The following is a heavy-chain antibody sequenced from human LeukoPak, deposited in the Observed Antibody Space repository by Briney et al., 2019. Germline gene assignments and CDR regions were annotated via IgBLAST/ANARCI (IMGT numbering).Heavy chain of an antibody. Sequence: GGSLRLSCAASGFTFSDYAMSWVRQAPGRGLEWVSTISGSAESTYYADSVKGRFVVSRDNSKNTLHLQMSSLRAGDTAVYYCAKAAARDYFEHWGQGTLVTVSS. CDR2: ISGSAEST. V-gene: IGHV3-23*01. CDR3: AKAAARDYFEH. J-gene: IGHJ1*01. CDR1: GFTFSDYA. D-gene: IGHD2-15*01.